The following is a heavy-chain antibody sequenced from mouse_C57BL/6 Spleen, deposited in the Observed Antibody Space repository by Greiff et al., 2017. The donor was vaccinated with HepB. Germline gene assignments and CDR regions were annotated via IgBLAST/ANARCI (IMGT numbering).Heavy chain of an antibody. CDR3: ARSVYYGYDPFAY. J-gene: IGHJ3*01. CDR1: GYAFSSYW. D-gene: IGHD2-2*01. V-gene: IGHV1-80*01. CDR2: IYPGDGDT. Sequence: VKLVESGAELVKPGASVKISCKASGYAFSSYWMNWVKQRPGKGLEWIGQIYPGDGDTNYNGKFKGKATLTADKSSSTAYMQLSSLTSEDSAVYFCARSVYYGYDPFAYWGQGTLVTVSA.